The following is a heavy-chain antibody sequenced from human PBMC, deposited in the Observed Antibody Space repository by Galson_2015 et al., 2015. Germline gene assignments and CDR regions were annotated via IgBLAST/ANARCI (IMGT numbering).Heavy chain of an antibody. Sequence: SVKVSCKASGGTFSSYAISWVRQAPGQGLEWMGGIIPIFGTANYAQKFQGRVTITADESTSTAYMELSSLRSEDTAVYYCARDSGTTTVTPDDAFDIWGQGTMVTVSS. CDR1: GGTFSSYA. D-gene: IGHD4-17*01. J-gene: IGHJ3*02. CDR3: ARDSGTTTVTPDDAFDI. CDR2: IIPIFGTA. V-gene: IGHV1-69*13.